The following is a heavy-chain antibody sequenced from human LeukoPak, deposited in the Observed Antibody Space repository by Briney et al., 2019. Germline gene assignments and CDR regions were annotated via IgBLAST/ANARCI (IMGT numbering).Heavy chain of an antibody. CDR3: ASSSWYYFDY. J-gene: IGHJ4*02. V-gene: IGHV4-38-2*02. D-gene: IGHD6-13*01. CDR2: IYHSGST. CDR1: GYSISSGYY. Sequence: PSETLSLTCTVSGYSISSGYYWGWIRQPPGKGLEWIGSIYHSGSTYYNPSLKSRVTISVDTSKNQFSLKLSSVTAADTAVYYCASSSWYYFDYWGQGTLVTVSS.